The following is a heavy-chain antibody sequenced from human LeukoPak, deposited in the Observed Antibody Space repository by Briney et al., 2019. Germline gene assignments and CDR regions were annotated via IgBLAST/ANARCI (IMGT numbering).Heavy chain of an antibody. J-gene: IGHJ4*02. CDR2: ISGSGDST. CDR1: GFTFSTYA. CDR3: ARGGPIDY. Sequence: GGSLSLSCAASGFTFSTYAMTWVRQAPGKGLEWVSGISGSGDSTYYADSVKGRFTISRDNAKSTLYLQMNSLRAEDTAVYYCARGGPIDYWGQGTLVTVSS. V-gene: IGHV3-23*01.